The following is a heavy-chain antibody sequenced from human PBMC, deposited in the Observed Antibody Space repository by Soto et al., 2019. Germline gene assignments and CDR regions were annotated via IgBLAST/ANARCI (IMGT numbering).Heavy chain of an antibody. CDR1: GGSISSSSYY. J-gene: IGHJ5*02. Sequence: QLQLQESGPGLVKPSETLSLTCTVSGGSISSSSYYWGWIRQPPGKGLEWIGSIYYSGSTYYNPSLKSRVTISVDTSTYQFSLKLSSGTAADTAVYYCARHHCSGGSCWFDPWGQGTLVTVSS. CDR2: IYYSGST. CDR3: ARHHCSGGSCWFDP. D-gene: IGHD2-15*01. V-gene: IGHV4-39*01.